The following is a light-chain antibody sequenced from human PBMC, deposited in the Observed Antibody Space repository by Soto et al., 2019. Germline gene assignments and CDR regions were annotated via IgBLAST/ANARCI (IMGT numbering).Light chain of an antibody. CDR3: QQLNYYPLT. CDR2: AAS. Sequence: DIHMTHSPSSVSASVGDRVSITCRASQSISSWLAWYQQKAGKAPKLLIYAASTLQSGVPSRFSGSGSGTEFTLTITSVQPEDFATYYCQQLNYYPLTFGGGTKVDIK. V-gene: IGKV1-12*01. J-gene: IGKJ4*01. CDR1: QSISSW.